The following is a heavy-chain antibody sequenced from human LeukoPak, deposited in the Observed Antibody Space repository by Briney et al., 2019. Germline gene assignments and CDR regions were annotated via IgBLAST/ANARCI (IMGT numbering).Heavy chain of an antibody. CDR2: INHSGST. J-gene: IGHJ4*02. V-gene: IGHV4-34*01. D-gene: IGHD3-22*01. CDR1: GGSFSGYY. CDR3: ARRYYDSSGYYQIYYFDY. Sequence: SETLSLTCAVYGGSFSGYYWSWIRQPPGKGLEWIGEINHSGSTYYNPSLKSRVTISVDTSKNQFSLKLSSVTAADTAVYYCARRYYDSSGYYQIYYFDYWGQGTLVTVSS.